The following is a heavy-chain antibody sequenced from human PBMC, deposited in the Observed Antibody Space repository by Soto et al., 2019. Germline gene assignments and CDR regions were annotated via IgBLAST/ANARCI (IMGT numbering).Heavy chain of an antibody. D-gene: IGHD3-22*01. Sequence: QVQLQESGPGLVKPSETLSLTCSVSGGSVSNASFYWTWIRQAPGTGLEYIGYISYTGVTNYNPPLIKRIIISLGTTKNHFSLKLNSMTAADAAVYYLVRVLDTSCYVDLWCRGTLVPVS. CDR3: VRVLDTSCYVDL. J-gene: IGHJ2*01. CDR1: GGSVSNASFY. V-gene: IGHV4-61*03. CDR2: ISYTGVT.